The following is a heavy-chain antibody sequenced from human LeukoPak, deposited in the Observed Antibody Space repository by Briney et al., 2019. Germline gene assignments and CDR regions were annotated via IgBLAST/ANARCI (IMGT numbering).Heavy chain of an antibody. D-gene: IGHD2-8*02. CDR2: LYTDGST. CDR1: GLNVSSNY. CDR3: ARDTGRTFDY. Sequence: GGSLRLSCAASGLNVSSNYMSWVRQAPGKGLEWVSVLYTDGSTYYADSVKGRFTISRDNSKNTLYLQMNSLRAEDTAVYYCARDTGRTFDYWGQGTLVTVSS. V-gene: IGHV3-66*01. J-gene: IGHJ4*02.